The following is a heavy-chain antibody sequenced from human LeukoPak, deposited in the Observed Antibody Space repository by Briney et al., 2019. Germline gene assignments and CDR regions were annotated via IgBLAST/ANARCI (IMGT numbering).Heavy chain of an antibody. D-gene: IGHD3-16*01. Sequence: SETLSLTCTVSGGSISSYYWSWIRQPAGEGLEWIGRISSSGRTDYNPSLESRVTMSVDTSKNQFSLKLTSVTAADTAVFYCVRDAAHGFAPAWGQGTQVTVSS. CDR3: VRDAAHGFAPA. V-gene: IGHV4-4*07. J-gene: IGHJ5*02. CDR2: ISSSGRT. CDR1: GGSISSYY.